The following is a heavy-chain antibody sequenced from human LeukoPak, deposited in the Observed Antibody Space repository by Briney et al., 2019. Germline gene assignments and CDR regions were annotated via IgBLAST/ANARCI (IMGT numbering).Heavy chain of an antibody. CDR2: IYYSGYT. Sequence: NPSETLSLTCTVSGGSISSYYWSWIRQPPGKGLEWIGYIYYSGYTNYNPSLKSRATISVDTSKNQFSLNLSSVTAADTAVYYCARRGLIAAGPFDCWGQGTLVTVSS. D-gene: IGHD6-13*01. J-gene: IGHJ4*02. CDR3: ARRGLIAAGPFDC. CDR1: GGSISSYY. V-gene: IGHV4-59*12.